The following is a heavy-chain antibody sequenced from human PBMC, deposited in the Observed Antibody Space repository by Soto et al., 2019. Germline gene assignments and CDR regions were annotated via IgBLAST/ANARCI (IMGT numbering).Heavy chain of an antibody. CDR1: GGSFRDFY. CDR2: INHSGDT. V-gene: IGHV4-34*01. J-gene: IGHJ6*02. CDR3: ARTGGTDV. Sequence: QVQLQQWGAGLLRPSETLSLTCAVYGGSFRDFYWSWLRQTPEKGLEWIGEINHSGDTKYNPSLASRVAISADTSKNQFSLKVNFVTPADTAVYYCARTGGTDVWGPGATVTVSS.